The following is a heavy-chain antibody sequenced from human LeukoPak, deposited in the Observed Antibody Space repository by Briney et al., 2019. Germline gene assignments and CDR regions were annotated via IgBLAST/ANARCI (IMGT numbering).Heavy chain of an antibody. J-gene: IGHJ5*02. V-gene: IGHV3-23*01. CDR2: ISGSGGST. CDR3: AKGRFGELRAP. CDR1: GFTFSSYA. D-gene: IGHD3-10*01. Sequence: GGSLRLSCAASGFTFSSYAMNWVRQAPGKGLEWVSAISGSGGSTYYADSVKGRFTISRDNSKNTLYLQINSLRAEDTAVYFCAKGRFGELRAPWGQGTLVTVSS.